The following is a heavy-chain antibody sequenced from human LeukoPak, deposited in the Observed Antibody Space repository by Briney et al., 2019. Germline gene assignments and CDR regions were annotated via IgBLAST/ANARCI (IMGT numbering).Heavy chain of an antibody. CDR2: IYFSGST. D-gene: IGHD3-10*01. CDR3: ARDLGDDAFDI. V-gene: IGHV4-59*01. Sequence: SETLSLTCTVSGVSISSYYWSWIRQPPGKGLEWIGYIYFSGSTNYNPSLKSRVTISVDTSKNRFSLKLSSVTAADTAVYYCARDLGDDAFDIWGQGTMVTVSS. CDR1: GVSISSYY. J-gene: IGHJ3*02.